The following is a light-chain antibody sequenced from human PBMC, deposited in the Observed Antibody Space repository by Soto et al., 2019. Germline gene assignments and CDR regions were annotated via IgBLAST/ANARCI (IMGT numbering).Light chain of an antibody. CDR2: GAS. J-gene: IGKJ1*01. V-gene: IGKV3-15*01. Sequence: EIVMTQSPATLSVSPGERATLSCRASQSVNNNLAWYQQKPGQAPRLLIYGASTRATGIPARFSGSGSGTEFTLNISSLQSEDFAVYYCQQCNTWPRTFGQGTKVEIK. CDR3: QQCNTWPRT. CDR1: QSVNNN.